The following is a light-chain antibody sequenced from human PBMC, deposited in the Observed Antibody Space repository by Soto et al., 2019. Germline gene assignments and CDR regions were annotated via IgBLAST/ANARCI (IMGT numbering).Light chain of an antibody. J-gene: IGKJ5*01. CDR2: DAS. V-gene: IGKV3-11*01. CDR3: QPRSNWIT. Sequence: EIVLTQSPATLSLFPGERATLSCRASQSVSSYLAWYQQKPGQAPRLLIYDASNRATGIPARFSGIGSWTDFTLTISSLEPEDFAVYYCQPRSNWITFGQGTRREIE. CDR1: QSVSSY.